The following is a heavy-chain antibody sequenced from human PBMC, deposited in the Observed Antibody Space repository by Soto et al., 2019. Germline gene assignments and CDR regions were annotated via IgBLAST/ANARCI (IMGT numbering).Heavy chain of an antibody. V-gene: IGHV3-64D*08. CDR3: VKGRYCSSTSCYNPSDYYYSYGMDV. CDR1: GFTFSSYA. CDR2: ISSNGGST. J-gene: IGHJ6*02. Sequence: GGSLRLSCSASGFTFSSYAMHWVRQAPGKGLEYVSAISSNGGSTYYADSVKGRFTISRDNSKNTLYLQMSSLRAEDTAVYYCVKGRYCSSTSCYNPSDYYYSYGMDVWGQGTTVTVSS. D-gene: IGHD2-2*01.